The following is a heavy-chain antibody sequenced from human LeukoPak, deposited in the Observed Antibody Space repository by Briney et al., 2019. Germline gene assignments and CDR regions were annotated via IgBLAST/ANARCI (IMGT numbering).Heavy chain of an antibody. CDR1: KFTFSDYW. CDR2: FNQDGTKE. Sequence: PGGSLRLSCAASKFTFSDYWMSWVRQTPGKGLEWVATFNQDGTKEYYVDSLKGRFTISRDNAKNSLYLQMNSLRAEDTAVYYCARGRTGLYAVVTHFDYWGQGTLVTVSS. CDR3: ARGRTGLYAVVTHFDY. V-gene: IGHV3-7*03. J-gene: IGHJ4*02. D-gene: IGHD3-3*01.